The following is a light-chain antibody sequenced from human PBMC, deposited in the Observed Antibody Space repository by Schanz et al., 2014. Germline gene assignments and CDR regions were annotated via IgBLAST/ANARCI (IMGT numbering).Light chain of an antibody. CDR2: SNN. CDR1: RSSIGSNT. Sequence: VLTQPPSASGTPGQRVTMSCSGSRSSIGSNTVSWYQQLPGTAPKLLIYSNNQRPSGVPDRFSGSKSGTSASLAISGLQSEDEADYYCAAWDDSLNGRVFGGGTKLTVL. V-gene: IGLV1-44*01. J-gene: IGLJ3*02. CDR3: AAWDDSLNGRV.